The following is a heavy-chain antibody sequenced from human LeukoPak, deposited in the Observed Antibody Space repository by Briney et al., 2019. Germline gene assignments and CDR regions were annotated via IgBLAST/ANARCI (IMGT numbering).Heavy chain of an antibody. V-gene: IGHV1-2*06. CDR3: ARVISGSSWYKYDY. D-gene: IGHD6-13*01. Sequence: ASVKVSCKASGYTFTGYYMHWVRQAPGQGLEWMGRISPNSGGTNYAQKFQGRVTMTRDTSISTAYMELSRLRSDDTAVYYCARVISGSSWYKYDYWGQGTLVTVSS. CDR2: ISPNSGGT. CDR1: GYTFTGYY. J-gene: IGHJ4*02.